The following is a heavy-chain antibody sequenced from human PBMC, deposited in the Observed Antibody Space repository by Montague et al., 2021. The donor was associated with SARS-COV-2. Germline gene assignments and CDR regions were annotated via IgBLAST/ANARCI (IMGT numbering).Heavy chain of an antibody. CDR3: ARDKVAGRGYYLEY. Sequence: SQSLSLTCTVSGGSISSYYWSWIRQPPGKGLEWIGYIYYSGSTNYNPSLKSRVSMPVDTSKNQFSLHLSSVTAADTAVYYCARDKVAGRGYYLEYWGQGTLVTVSS. CDR2: IYYSGST. J-gene: IGHJ4*02. V-gene: IGHV4-59*01. CDR1: GGSISSYY. D-gene: IGHD6-19*01.